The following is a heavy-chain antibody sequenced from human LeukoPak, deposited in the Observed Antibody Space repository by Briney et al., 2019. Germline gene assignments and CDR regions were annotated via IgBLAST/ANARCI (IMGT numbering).Heavy chain of an antibody. CDR2: IYYSGST. J-gene: IGHJ6*02. CDR3: ARLGGLEWSLYYYYGMDV. V-gene: IGHV4-59*08. CDR1: GGSISSYY. Sequence: SETLSLTCTVSGGSISSYYWSWIRQPPGKGLEWIGYIYYSGSTNYNPSLKSRVTISVDTSKNQFSLKLSSVTAADTAVYYRARLGGLEWSLYYYYGMDVWGQGTTVTVSS. D-gene: IGHD3-3*01.